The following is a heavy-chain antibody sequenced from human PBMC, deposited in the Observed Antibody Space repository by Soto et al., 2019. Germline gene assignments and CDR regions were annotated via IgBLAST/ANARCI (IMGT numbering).Heavy chain of an antibody. Sequence: ASVKVSCKASGYTFTSSDINWVRQATGQGLEWMGWMNPNTGNIGYTQRFQGRVSMTRNISITTAYMELSGLKSDDTAVYYCARGRIVGAAFDYWGQGTLVTV. D-gene: IGHD1-26*01. V-gene: IGHV1-8*01. CDR3: ARGRIVGAAFDY. CDR2: MNPNTGNI. J-gene: IGHJ4*02. CDR1: GYTFTSSD.